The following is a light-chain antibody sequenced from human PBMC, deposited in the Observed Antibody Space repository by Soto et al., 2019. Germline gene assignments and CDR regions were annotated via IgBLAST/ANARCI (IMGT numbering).Light chain of an antibody. CDR2: DAS. V-gene: IGKV3-15*01. CDR1: QSVRSS. CDR3: QQYNSWPET. Sequence: TVMPQSPGTLSVTPGERAPLFCRASQSVRSSLAWYQQKPGQAPRLFIYDASTRATGIPARFSGSGSGTEFTLTISCLQSEDFAVYYCQQYNSWPETFGQGTNVDIK. J-gene: IGKJ1*01.